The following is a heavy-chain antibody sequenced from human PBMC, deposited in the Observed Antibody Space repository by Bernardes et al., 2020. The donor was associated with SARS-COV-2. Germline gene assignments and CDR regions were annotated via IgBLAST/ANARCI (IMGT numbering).Heavy chain of an antibody. CDR3: AKDSWDGYSYGSIDY. CDR1: GFTFDDYA. CDR2: ISWNSGSI. D-gene: IGHD5-18*01. J-gene: IGHJ4*02. V-gene: IGHV3-9*01. Sequence: GGSLRLSCAASGFTFDDYAMHWVRQAPGKGLEWVSGISWNSGSIGYADSVKGRFTISRDNAKNSLYLQMNSLRAEDTALYYCAKDSWDGYSYGSIDYWGQGTLVTVSS.